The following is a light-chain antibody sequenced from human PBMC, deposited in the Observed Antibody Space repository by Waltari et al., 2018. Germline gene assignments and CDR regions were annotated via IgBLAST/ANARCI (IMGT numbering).Light chain of an antibody. J-gene: IGKJ4*01. V-gene: IGKV3-15*01. CDR3: QQYNDWLAPT. Sequence: EIVMTQSPATLSVSPGERAILSCRASQSVSGYLAWYQQKPGQAPRLLIYSASTRVTGLPARFSGSGSGTEFTLTISSLQSEDFAVYHCQQYNDWLAPTFGGGTKVEI. CDR1: QSVSGY. CDR2: SAS.